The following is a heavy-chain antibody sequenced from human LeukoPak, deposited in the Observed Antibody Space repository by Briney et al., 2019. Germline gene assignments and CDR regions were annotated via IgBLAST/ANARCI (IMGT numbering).Heavy chain of an antibody. Sequence: GASVNVSCKVSGYTLTELSMHWVRQAPGKGLEWMGGFDPEDGETIYAQKFQGRVTMTEDTSTDTAYMELSSLRSEDAAVYYCATGYCSSTSCYYHFDYWGQGTLVSVSS. D-gene: IGHD2-2*01. V-gene: IGHV1-24*01. J-gene: IGHJ4*02. CDR3: ATGYCSSTSCYYHFDY. CDR2: FDPEDGET. CDR1: GYTLTELS.